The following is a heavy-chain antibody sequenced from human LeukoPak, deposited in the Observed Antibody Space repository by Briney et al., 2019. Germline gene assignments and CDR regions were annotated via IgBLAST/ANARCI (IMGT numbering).Heavy chain of an antibody. Sequence: SGTLSLTCSVSGDSVTSHGWSWVRQPPGKGLEWIGYVYASGANSDNCNPSLKSRITISVDTSRNQFSLRLNSVTAADTAIYYCARDNVGSLDFWGQGILVTVSS. V-gene: IGHV4-59*02. J-gene: IGHJ4*02. CDR3: ARDNVGSLDF. D-gene: IGHD3-10*01. CDR1: GDSVTSHG. CDR2: VYASGAN.